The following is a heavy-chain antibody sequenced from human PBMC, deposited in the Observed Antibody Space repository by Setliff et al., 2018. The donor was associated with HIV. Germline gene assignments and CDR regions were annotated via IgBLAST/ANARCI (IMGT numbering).Heavy chain of an antibody. Sequence: SETLSLTCAVYGESFSDYYWSWIRQPPGKGLEWIGEVNHSGSANYNPSLKSRVTISVDTSKNQFSLKLSSVTAADTAVYYCARGTAPRRGTNYGGNYPLDSWGQGTLVTVSS. D-gene: IGHD4-17*01. CDR1: GESFSDYY. V-gene: IGHV4-34*01. CDR2: VNHSGSA. J-gene: IGHJ4*02. CDR3: ARGTAPRRGTNYGGNYPLDS.